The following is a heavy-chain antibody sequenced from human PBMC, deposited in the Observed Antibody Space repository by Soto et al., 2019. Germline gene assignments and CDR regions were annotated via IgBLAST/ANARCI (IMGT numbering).Heavy chain of an antibody. D-gene: IGHD2-8*02. CDR1: GYKFATYW. CDR3: ARGFTGAGGRFDP. J-gene: IGHJ5*02. CDR2: IYPGKSKT. V-gene: IGHV5-51*01. Sequence: GESLNISCEGSGYKFATYWIAWVRQMPGRGLEWMGIIYPGKSKTIYSPSLQGLVTISADTSLTTAYLQWDSLRASDTAIYYCARGFTGAGGRFDPWGQGTVVTVSS.